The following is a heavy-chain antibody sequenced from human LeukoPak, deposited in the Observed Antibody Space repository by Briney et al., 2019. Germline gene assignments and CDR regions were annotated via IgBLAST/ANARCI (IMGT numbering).Heavy chain of an antibody. CDR1: GGSISSGGYS. CDR3: ARGVRIAARRDYYYGMDV. V-gene: IGHV4-30-2*01. Sequence: SQTLSLTCAVSGGSISSGGYSWSWIRQPPGKGLEWIGYIYHSGSTNYNPSLKSRVTISVDTSKNQFSLKLSSVTAADTAVYYCARGVRIAARRDYYYGMDVWGQGTTVTVSS. J-gene: IGHJ6*02. D-gene: IGHD6-6*01. CDR2: IYHSGST.